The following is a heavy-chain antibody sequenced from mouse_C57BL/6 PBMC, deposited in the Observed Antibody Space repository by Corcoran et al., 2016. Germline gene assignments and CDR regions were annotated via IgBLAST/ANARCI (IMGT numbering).Heavy chain of an antibody. V-gene: IGHV1-26*01. Sequence: EVQLQQSGPELVKPGASVKISCKASGYTFTDYYMNWVKQSHGKSLEWIGDINPNNGGTSYNQKFKDKATLTVDKSSSTAYMELRSLTSEDSAVYYWARSAQYYFDYWGQGTTLTVSS. CDR2: INPNNGGT. J-gene: IGHJ2*01. CDR1: GYTFTDYY. CDR3: ARSAQYYFDY.